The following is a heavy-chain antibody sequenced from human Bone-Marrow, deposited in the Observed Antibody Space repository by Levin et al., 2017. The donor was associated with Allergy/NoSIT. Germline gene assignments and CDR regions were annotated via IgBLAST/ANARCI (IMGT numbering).Heavy chain of an antibody. CDR1: GFSLSTSGVG. D-gene: IGHD2-15*01. V-gene: IGHV2-5*02. Sequence: SGPTLVKPTQTLTLTCTFSGFSLSTSGVGVGWIRQPPGKALEWLALIYWDDDKRYSPSLKSRLTITKDTSKNQVVLTMTNMDPVDTATYYCAHRRGRGDCSGGSCFHFDYWGQGTLVTVSS. CDR2: IYWDDDK. J-gene: IGHJ4*02. CDR3: AHRRGRGDCSGGSCFHFDY.